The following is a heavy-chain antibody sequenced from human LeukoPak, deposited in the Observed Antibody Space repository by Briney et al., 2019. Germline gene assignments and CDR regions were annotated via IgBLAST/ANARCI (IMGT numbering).Heavy chain of an antibody. CDR3: ARDVRNGEDL. CDR2: IWYDGSKK. CDR1: GFTFRTYG. Sequence: PGGSLRLSCTASGFTFRTYGFHWVRQAPGKGLEWVGVIWYDGSKKYYADSVKGRFTISRGDSKNTVYLEMNSLRAEDTAVYYCARDVRNGEDLWGKGTTVTVSS. V-gene: IGHV3-33*01. D-gene: IGHD3-10*01. J-gene: IGHJ6*04.